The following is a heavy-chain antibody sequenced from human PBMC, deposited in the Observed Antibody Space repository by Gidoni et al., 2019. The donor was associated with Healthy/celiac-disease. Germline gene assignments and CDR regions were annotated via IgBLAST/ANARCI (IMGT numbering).Heavy chain of an antibody. Sequence: QVQLVESGGGVVQPGRSLRLSCAASGFPLSSYGMHWVRQAPGKGLEWVAVIWYDGSNKYYADSVKGRFTISRDNSKNTLYLQMNSLRAEDTAVYYCARGTMVRGVIMDYWGQGTLVTVSS. CDR2: IWYDGSNK. V-gene: IGHV3-33*01. CDR3: ARGTMVRGVIMDY. J-gene: IGHJ4*02. D-gene: IGHD3-10*01. CDR1: GFPLSSYG.